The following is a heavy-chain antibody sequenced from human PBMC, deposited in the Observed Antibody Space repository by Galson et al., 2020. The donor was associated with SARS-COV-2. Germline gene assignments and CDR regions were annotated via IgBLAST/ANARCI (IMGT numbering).Heavy chain of an antibody. V-gene: IGHV3-21*01. CDR3: ARDQVLLLFGEFGY. J-gene: IGHJ4*02. Sequence: GESLKISCAASGFTFGTYSMNWVRQAPGKGLEWVSSISSSSSFIHYADSVKGRFTISRDNAKNSLYLQMNSLRAEDTAVYYCARDQVLLLFGEFGYWGQGTLVTVSS. D-gene: IGHD3-10*01. CDR1: GFTFGTYS. CDR2: ISSSSSFI.